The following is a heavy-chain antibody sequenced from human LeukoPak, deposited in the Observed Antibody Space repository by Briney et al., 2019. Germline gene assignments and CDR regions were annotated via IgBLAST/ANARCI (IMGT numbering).Heavy chain of an antibody. CDR1: GFTFSSYW. J-gene: IGHJ4*02. CDR2: IKQDGSEK. V-gene: IGHV3-7*01. D-gene: IGHD5-24*01. CDR3: ARGREMATIRVSDCFDY. Sequence: GGSLRLSCAASGFTFSSYWMSWVRQAPGKGLEWVANIKQDGSEKYYVDSVKGRFTISRDNAKNSLYLQMNSLRAEDTAVYYWARGREMATIRVSDCFDYWGQGTLVTVSS.